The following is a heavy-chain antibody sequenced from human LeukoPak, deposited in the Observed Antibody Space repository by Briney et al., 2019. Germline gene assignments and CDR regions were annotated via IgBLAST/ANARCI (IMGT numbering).Heavy chain of an antibody. Sequence: PSQTLSLTCSVSGGSISSRDHYWSWIRQQPGKGLEWIGYIFYSGNTHYNPSLKSRGTISVDPSKNQFSLKLSSVTAADTAVYYCAIALYYSSGYFFFDYRGQGTLVTVSS. CDR3: AIALYYSSGYFFFDY. J-gene: IGHJ4*02. CDR2: IFYSGNT. D-gene: IGHD3-22*01. V-gene: IGHV4-31*03. CDR1: GGSISSRDHY.